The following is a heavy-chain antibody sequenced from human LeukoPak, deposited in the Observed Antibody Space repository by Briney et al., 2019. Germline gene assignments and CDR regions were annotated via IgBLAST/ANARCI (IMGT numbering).Heavy chain of an antibody. V-gene: IGHV1-69*05. CDR2: IIPIFGTA. CDR3: ARDRESWAVAGGFDY. D-gene: IGHD6-19*01. Sequence: PRASVKVSCKASGGTFSSYAISWVRQAPGQGLEWMGGIIPIFGTANYAQKFQGRVTMTRDTSISTAYMELSRLRSDDTAVYYCARDRESWAVAGGFDYWGQGTLVTVSS. J-gene: IGHJ4*02. CDR1: GGTFSSYA.